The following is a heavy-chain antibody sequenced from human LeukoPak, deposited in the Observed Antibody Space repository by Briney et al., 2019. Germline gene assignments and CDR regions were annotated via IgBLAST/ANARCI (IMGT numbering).Heavy chain of an antibody. Sequence: PSETLSLTCAVYGGSFSGYYWSWIRQPPGKGLEWIGEINHSGSTNYNPSLKSRVTISVDTSKNQFSLKLSSVTAADTAVYYCAREDIVVVGAFDYWGQGTLVTVSS. CDR3: AREDIVVVGAFDY. D-gene: IGHD2-15*01. CDR2: INHSGST. CDR1: GGSFSGYY. V-gene: IGHV4-34*01. J-gene: IGHJ4*02.